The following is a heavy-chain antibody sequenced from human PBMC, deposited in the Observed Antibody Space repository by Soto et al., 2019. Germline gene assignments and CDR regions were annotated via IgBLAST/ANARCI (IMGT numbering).Heavy chain of an antibody. D-gene: IGHD5-12*01. CDR2: ISGRGGNT. CDR3: AKDPTRVLTGGSPFDY. CDR1: GFTFSNYA. J-gene: IGHJ4*02. V-gene: IGHV3-23*01. Sequence: GSLRLSCAASGFTFSNYAMSWVRQAPGKGLEWVSVISGRGGNTDYADSVKGRFTISRDNSKNTLYLQMNSLRAEDTAVYYCAKDPTRVLTGGSPFDYWGQGTLVTVSS.